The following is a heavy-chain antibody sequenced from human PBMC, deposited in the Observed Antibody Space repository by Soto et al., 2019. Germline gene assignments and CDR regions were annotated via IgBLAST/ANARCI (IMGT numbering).Heavy chain of an antibody. CDR1: GDSIRGYS. CDR3: ARGLGRYFDL. J-gene: IGHJ2*01. V-gene: IGHV4-4*07. Sequence: PSETLSLTCTVSGDSIRGYSWSWIRQPAGQGLESLGRFFVTGRINYNPSLKSRVTMSLDTSTNQFSLRLTSVTAADTAVYFCARGLGRYFDLWGRGTLVTV. CDR2: FFVTGRI. D-gene: IGHD3-16*01.